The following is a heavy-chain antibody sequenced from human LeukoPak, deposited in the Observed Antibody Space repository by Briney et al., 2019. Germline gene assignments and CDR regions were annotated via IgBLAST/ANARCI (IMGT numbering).Heavy chain of an antibody. V-gene: IGHV3-30-3*01. CDR3: ARTVVVTYYYGMDV. J-gene: IGHJ6*02. Sequence: GGSLRLSCAASGFTFSSYAMHWVRQAPGKGLEWVAVLSYDGSNKYYADSVKGRFTISRDNSKNTLYLQMNSLRAEDTAVYYCARTVVVTYYYGMDVWGQGTTVTVSS. D-gene: IGHD2-21*01. CDR2: LSYDGSNK. CDR1: GFTFSSYA.